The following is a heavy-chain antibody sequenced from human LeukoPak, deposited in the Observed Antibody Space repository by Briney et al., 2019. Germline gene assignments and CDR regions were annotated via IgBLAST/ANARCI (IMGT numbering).Heavy chain of an antibody. CDR3: ARDGGRYSFDY. CDR2: IWDDGSNK. J-gene: IGHJ4*02. D-gene: IGHD3-16*01. CDR1: GFIFSTYG. Sequence: PGGSLRLSCAASGFIFSTYGMHWVRQAPGEGLEWVAVIWDDGSNKNYADSVKGRVTISRDNSQNTLHLQMNSLRAEDTAIYYCARDGGRYSFDYWGQGTLVTVSS. V-gene: IGHV3-33*01.